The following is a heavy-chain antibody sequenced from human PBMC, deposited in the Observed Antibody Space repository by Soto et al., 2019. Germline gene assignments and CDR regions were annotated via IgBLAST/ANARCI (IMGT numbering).Heavy chain of an antibody. D-gene: IGHD6-13*01. CDR2: INAGNGNK. CDR1: GYTFTSYA. Sequence: ASVKVSCEASGYTFTSYAMHWVRQAPGQRLEWMGWINAGNGNKKYSQKFQGRVTITRETSASTAYMELSSLRSEDTAVYYCAGGAGQQLAKRNAFDMWGQGTMV. V-gene: IGHV1-3*01. J-gene: IGHJ3*02. CDR3: AGGAGQQLAKRNAFDM.